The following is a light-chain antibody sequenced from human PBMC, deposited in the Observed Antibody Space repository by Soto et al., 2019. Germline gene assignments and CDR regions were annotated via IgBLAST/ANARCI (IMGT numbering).Light chain of an antibody. V-gene: IGKV3-15*01. CDR1: QSVGSN. Sequence: EIVMTQSAATLSVSPGERATLSCRPSQSVGSNLAWYQQKPGQAPRLLIYAASTRATGIPARFSGSGSGTDFTLTISSLQSEDFATYYCQQSYSLPPTWTFGQGTKVEIK. CDR3: QQSYSLPPTWT. CDR2: AAS. J-gene: IGKJ1*01.